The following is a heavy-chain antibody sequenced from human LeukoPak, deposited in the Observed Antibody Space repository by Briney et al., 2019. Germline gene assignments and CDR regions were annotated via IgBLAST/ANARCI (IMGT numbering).Heavy chain of an antibody. CDR1: GGSISGHY. V-gene: IGHV4-59*11. J-gene: IGHJ4*02. CDR2: IYYSGST. Sequence: PSETLSLTCTVSGGSISGHYWSWIRQPPGKGLEWIGYIYYSGSTNYNPSLKSRVTISVDTSKNQSSLKLSSVTAADTAVYYCARMTYSSSLAFDYWGQGTLVTVSS. CDR3: ARMTYSSSLAFDY. D-gene: IGHD6-6*01.